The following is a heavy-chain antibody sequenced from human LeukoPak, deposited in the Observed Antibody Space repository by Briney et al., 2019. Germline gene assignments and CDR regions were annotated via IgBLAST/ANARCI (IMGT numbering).Heavy chain of an antibody. D-gene: IGHD3-22*01. CDR3: ARDQEWSDSSGYWAPFDY. CDR1: GYTFTSYY. Sequence: GASVKVSCKASGYTFTSYYMHWVRQAPGQGLEWMGIINPSGGSTSYAQKFQGRVTMTRDMSTSTVYMELSSLRSEDTAVYYCARDQEWSDSSGYWAPFDYWGQGTLVTVSS. CDR2: INPSGGST. J-gene: IGHJ4*02. V-gene: IGHV1-46*01.